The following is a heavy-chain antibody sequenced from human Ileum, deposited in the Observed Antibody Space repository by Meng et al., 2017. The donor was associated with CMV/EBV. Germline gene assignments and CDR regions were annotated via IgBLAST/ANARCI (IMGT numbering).Heavy chain of an antibody. CDR2: LILMLGVT. CDR1: GGTFSSYT. Sequence: SVKVSCKAFGGTFSSYTVTWVRQAPGLGLEWMGRLILMLGVTNYAQKFQGRFTITADKSTTTAYMELSSLTSEDTAVYYCALNGHSGRSHWGQGTLVTVSS. V-gene: IGHV1-69*02. D-gene: IGHD1-26*01. J-gene: IGHJ4*02. CDR3: ALNGHSGRSH.